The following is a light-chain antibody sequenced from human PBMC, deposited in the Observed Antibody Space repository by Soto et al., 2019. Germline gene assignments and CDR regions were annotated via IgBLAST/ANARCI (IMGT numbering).Light chain of an antibody. Sequence: DIQMTQSPSSLSASVGDRITITCRASQSISSYLNWYQQKPGKAPKLLICAASSLQSGVPSRFSGSGSGTDFTLTISSLQPEDFATYFCQQTSTMPVTFGQGTRLEIK. CDR2: AAS. J-gene: IGKJ5*01. V-gene: IGKV1-39*01. CDR3: QQTSTMPVT. CDR1: QSISSY.